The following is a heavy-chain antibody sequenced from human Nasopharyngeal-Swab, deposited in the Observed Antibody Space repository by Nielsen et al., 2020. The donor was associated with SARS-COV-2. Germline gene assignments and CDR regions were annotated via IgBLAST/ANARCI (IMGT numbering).Heavy chain of an antibody. CDR2: INAGNGNA. CDR1: GWISTRYA. V-gene: IGHV1-3*01. J-gene: IGHJ6*03. CDR3: ARAALYCSGNNCSSNYYYYMDV. D-gene: IGHD2-8*02. Sequence: CKGCGWISTRYAQHWVRQAPGQRLEWMGWINAGNGNANYSQKFQDRVTITRDTSASTAYMELTSLRSEDTAVYYCARAALYCSGNNCSSNYYYYMDVWGKGTTVTVSS.